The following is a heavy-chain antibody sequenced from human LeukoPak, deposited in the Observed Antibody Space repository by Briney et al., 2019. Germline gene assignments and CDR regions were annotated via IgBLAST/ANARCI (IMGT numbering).Heavy chain of an antibody. J-gene: IGHJ3*02. D-gene: IGHD3-22*01. Sequence: ETLSLTCTVSGGSISSYYWSWIRQPPGKGLEWIGYIYYSGSTNYNPSLKSRVTISVDTSKNQFSLKLSSVTAADTAVYYCARDRPYDSSGYYYHDAFDIWGQGTMVTVSS. CDR3: ARDRPYDSSGYYYHDAFDI. CDR2: IYYSGST. V-gene: IGHV4-59*01. CDR1: GGSISSYY.